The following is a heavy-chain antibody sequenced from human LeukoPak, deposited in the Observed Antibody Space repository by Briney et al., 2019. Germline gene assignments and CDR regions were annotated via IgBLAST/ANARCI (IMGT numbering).Heavy chain of an antibody. V-gene: IGHV4-39*01. D-gene: IGHD6-19*01. Sequence: SETPSLTCTVSGGSISSSSYYWGWIRQPPGKGLEWIGTIYYSGNTYYNPSLKSRVSISGDTSKNQFSLKLSSVTAADTAVYYCARQAVAGNGFDYWGQGTLVTVSS. CDR2: IYYSGNT. CDR3: ARQAVAGNGFDY. J-gene: IGHJ4*02. CDR1: GGSISSSSYY.